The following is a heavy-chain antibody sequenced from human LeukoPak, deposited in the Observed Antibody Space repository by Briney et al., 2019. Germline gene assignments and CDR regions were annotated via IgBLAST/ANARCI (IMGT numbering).Heavy chain of an antibody. CDR2: IYSDGST. CDR1: GFTVSSNY. Sequence: PGGSLRLSCAASGFTVSSNYMSWVRQAPGKGLEWVSLIYSDGSTYYADSVKGRFTISRDNSKNTLYLQINSLRAEDTAVYYCARARRGYSYVLDYWGQGTLVIVSS. V-gene: IGHV3-53*01. D-gene: IGHD5-18*01. J-gene: IGHJ4*02. CDR3: ARARRGYSYVLDY.